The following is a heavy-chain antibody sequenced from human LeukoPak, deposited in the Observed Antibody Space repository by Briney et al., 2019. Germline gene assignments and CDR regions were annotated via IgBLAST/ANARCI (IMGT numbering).Heavy chain of an antibody. CDR3: ARDRRWELLHAFDI. V-gene: IGHV4-59*01. J-gene: IGHJ3*02. CDR2: IHYSENT. Sequence: PSETLSLTCTVSGGSISSYFWSWIRQPPGKGLEWIAYIHYSENTNYNPSLKSRVTISVDTSKNQFSLKLSSVTAADTAVYYCARDRRWELLHAFDIWGQGTMVTVFS. CDR1: GGSISSYF. D-gene: IGHD1-26*01.